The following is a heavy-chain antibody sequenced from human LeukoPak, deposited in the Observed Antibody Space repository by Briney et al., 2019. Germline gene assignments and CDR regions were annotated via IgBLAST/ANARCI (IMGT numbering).Heavy chain of an antibody. D-gene: IGHD2-2*01. J-gene: IGHJ5*02. CDR2: IYSGGST. Sequence: PGGSLRLSCAASGFTVSSNYMSWVRQAPGKGLEWVSVIYSGGSTYYADSVKGRFTISRDDSKNTLYLQMNSLRAEDTAVYYCARSPIIPAAMIAWLDPWGQGTLVTVSS. V-gene: IGHV3-53*01. CDR1: GFTVSSNY. CDR3: ARSPIIPAAMIAWLDP.